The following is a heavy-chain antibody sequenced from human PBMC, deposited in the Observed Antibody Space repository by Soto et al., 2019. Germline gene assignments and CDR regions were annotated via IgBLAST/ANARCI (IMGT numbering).Heavy chain of an antibody. CDR1: GGSISSYY. D-gene: IGHD2-15*01. J-gene: IGHJ4*02. Sequence: SQTLSLTCTVSGGSISSYYWSWIRQPPGKGLEWIGYIYYSGSTNYNPSLKSRVTISVDTSKNQFSLKLSSVTAADTAVYYCARHRGLGGSWPAFDYWGQGTLVTVSS. V-gene: IGHV4-59*08. CDR2: IYYSGST. CDR3: ARHRGLGGSWPAFDY.